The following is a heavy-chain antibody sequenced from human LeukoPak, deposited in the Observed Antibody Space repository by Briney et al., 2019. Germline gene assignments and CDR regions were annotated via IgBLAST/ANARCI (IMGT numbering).Heavy chain of an antibody. D-gene: IGHD2-2*01. J-gene: IGHJ3*02. Sequence: PSQTLSLTCTVSGGSISSGSYYWSWIRQPAGKGLEWIGRIYTSGSTNYNPSLKSRVTISVDTSKNQFSLKLSSVTAADTAVYYCARDRNKYHGDAFDIWGQGTMVTVSS. CDR1: GGSISSGSYY. CDR3: ARDRNKYHGDAFDI. CDR2: IYTSGST. V-gene: IGHV4-61*02.